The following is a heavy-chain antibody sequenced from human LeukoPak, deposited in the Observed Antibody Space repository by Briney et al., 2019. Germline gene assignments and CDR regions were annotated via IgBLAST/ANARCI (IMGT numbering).Heavy chain of an antibody. D-gene: IGHD6-13*01. V-gene: IGHV3-30-3*01. CDR3: AKDDSSSFAWPFDY. CDR1: GFTFSSYA. CDR2: ISYDGSNK. Sequence: QPGGSLRLSCAASGFTFSSYAMHWVRQAPGKGLEWVAVISYDGSNKYYADSVKGRFTISRDNSKDTLYLQMNSLRAEDTAVYYCAKDDSSSFAWPFDYWGQGTLVTVSS. J-gene: IGHJ4*02.